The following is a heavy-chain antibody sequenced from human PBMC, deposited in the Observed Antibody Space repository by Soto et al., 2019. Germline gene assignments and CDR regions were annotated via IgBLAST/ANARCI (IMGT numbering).Heavy chain of an antibody. D-gene: IGHD6-19*01. CDR2: IHYSGST. J-gene: IGHJ4*02. V-gene: IGHV4-39*01. Sequence: SETLCVTCRVSGGSISDTMYCWGCVCQAPGKGLEWIGSIHYSGSTQSPPSLKTRVTIAGDTSTTEFSLRLRSVTAADTAVYYFARHLKAVAAAMAYWCQGIPVTVSS. CDR3: ARHLKAVAAAMAY. CDR1: GGSISDTMYC.